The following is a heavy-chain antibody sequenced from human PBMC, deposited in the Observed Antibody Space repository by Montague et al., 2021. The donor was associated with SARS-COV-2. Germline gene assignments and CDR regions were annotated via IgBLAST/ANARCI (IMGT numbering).Heavy chain of an antibody. CDR3: VLGHHYYCYYGMDV. V-gene: IGHV3-9*01. J-gene: IGHJ6*02. CDR1: GFTFGDYA. D-gene: IGHD7-27*01. CDR2: ISWNSGNI. Sequence: SLRLSCAASGFTFGDYAIHWVRQAPGKGLEWVSRISWNSGNIGYADSVKGRFTISRDNAKNSLYLQMNSLRAEDTALYYCVLGHHYYCYYGMDVWGQGTTVTVSS.